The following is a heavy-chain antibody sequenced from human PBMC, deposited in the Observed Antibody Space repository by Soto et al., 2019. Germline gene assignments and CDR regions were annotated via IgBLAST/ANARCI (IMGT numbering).Heavy chain of an antibody. CDR3: ARDWEK. CDR2: IDQDGSER. D-gene: IGHD1-26*01. J-gene: IGHJ4*02. V-gene: IGHV3-7*01. CDR1: GFTFSVYR. Sequence: PGGSLRLSCAASGFTFSVYRMSWVRQAPGKGLEWVAKIDQDGSERDYVGSVKGRFTVSRDNAKNSLFLQMNSLGVDDTAVYYCARDWEKWGQGSLVTVSS.